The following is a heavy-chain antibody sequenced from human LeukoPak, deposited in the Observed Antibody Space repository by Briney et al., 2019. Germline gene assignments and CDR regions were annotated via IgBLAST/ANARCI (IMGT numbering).Heavy chain of an antibody. CDR2: IYYSGST. Sequence: SETLSLTCTVSGGSISSSSYYWGWIRQPPGKGLEWIESIYYSGSTYYNPSLKSRVTISVDTSKNQFSLKLSSVTAADTAVYYCARHRIVVVVPAAIGWHFDYWGQGTLVTVSS. J-gene: IGHJ4*02. CDR1: GGSISSSSYY. CDR3: ARHRIVVVVPAAIGWHFDY. V-gene: IGHV4-39*01. D-gene: IGHD2-2*01.